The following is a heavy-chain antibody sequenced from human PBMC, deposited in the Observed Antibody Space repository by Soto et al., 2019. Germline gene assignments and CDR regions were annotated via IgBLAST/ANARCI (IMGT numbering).Heavy chain of an antibody. D-gene: IGHD2-15*01. V-gene: IGHV3-23*01. CDR2: INPGGGST. Sequence: GGSLRLSCAASGSTFSTYAMTWVRQAPGKGLEWVSAINPGGGSTYYADSVKGRFTISRDNSKNTLYLQMNSLRAEDTAVYYCAKEFCRGDSCPNYWGQGTLVTVSS. CDR1: GSTFSTYA. CDR3: AKEFCRGDSCPNY. J-gene: IGHJ4*02.